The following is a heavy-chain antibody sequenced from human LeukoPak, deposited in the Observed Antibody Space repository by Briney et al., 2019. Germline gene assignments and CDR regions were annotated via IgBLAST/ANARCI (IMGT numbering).Heavy chain of an antibody. CDR3: ARAMVRGVRYYYYGMDV. Sequence: PGGSLRLSCAASGFTVSSNYMSWVRQAPGKGLEWVSVIYSGGSTYYAVSVKGRFTISRHNSKNTLYLQMNSLRAEDTAVYYCARAMVRGVRYYYYGMDVWGQGTTVTVSS. J-gene: IGHJ6*02. CDR1: GFTVSSNY. D-gene: IGHD3-10*01. V-gene: IGHV3-53*04. CDR2: IYSGGST.